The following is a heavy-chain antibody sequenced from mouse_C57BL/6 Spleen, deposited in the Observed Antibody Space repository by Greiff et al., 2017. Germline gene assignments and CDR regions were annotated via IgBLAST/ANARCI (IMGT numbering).Heavy chain of an antibody. CDR3: ARHLGRGFDY. CDR2: ISSGGSYT. Sequence: EVKVEESGGDLVKPGGSLKLSCAASGFTFSSSGMSWVRQTPDKRLEWVATISSGGSYTYYPDSVKGRFTLSRDNAKNTLYLQLSSLQSEDTAVYYCARHLGRGFDYWGQGTTLTVSS. V-gene: IGHV5-6*02. D-gene: IGHD4-1*01. J-gene: IGHJ2*01. CDR1: GFTFSSSG.